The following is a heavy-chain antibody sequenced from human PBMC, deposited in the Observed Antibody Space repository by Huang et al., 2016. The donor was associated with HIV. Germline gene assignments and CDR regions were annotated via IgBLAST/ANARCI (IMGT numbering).Heavy chain of an antibody. D-gene: IGHD1-26*01. CDR2: NNGSGSS. CDR3: ARDGPERSSGNYGASDY. V-gene: IGHV4-34*01. CDR1: CVSFSGYY. Sequence: QVQLQQWGAGLLQPSETLSLTCAVYCVSFSGYYWCWIRQPPGKGLEGIGENNGSGSSSYTPSLKSGVTVSVDTAKTQFARRLSAVTAADTAVYYCARDGPERSSGNYGASDYWGQGTLVTVSS. J-gene: IGHJ4*02.